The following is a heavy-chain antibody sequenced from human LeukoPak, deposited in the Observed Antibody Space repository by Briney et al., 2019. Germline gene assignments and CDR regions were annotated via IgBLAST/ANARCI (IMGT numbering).Heavy chain of an antibody. D-gene: IGHD6-19*01. V-gene: IGHV3-21*01. CDR2: ISSSSSYI. CDR3: ARTSAGLGSPDEF. Sequence: GGSLRLSCAASGFTISTYTMNWVRQAPGKGLEWVSSISSSSSYIYYADSVKGRFTISRDNAKNSLYLQMNSLRAEDTAVYYCARTSAGLGSPDEFWGQGTLVTVSS. J-gene: IGHJ4*02. CDR1: GFTISTYT.